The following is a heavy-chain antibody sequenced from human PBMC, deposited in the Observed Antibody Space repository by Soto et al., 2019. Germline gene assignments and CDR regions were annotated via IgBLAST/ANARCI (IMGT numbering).Heavy chain of an antibody. CDR3: ARGKLFDYVLGSYRYHFHY. D-gene: IGHD3-16*02. CDR2: INHSGST. V-gene: IGHV4-34*01. Sequence: SETLSLTCAVYGGSFSGYYWSWIRQPPGKGLEWIGEINHSGSTNYNPSLKSRVTISVDTSKNQFSLKLSSVTAADTAVYYCARGKLFDYVLGSYRYHFHYSGPTPVLTVSS. CDR1: GGSFSGYY. J-gene: IGHJ4*02.